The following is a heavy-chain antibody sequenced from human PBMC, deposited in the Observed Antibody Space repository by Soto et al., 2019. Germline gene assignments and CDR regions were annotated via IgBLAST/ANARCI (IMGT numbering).Heavy chain of an antibody. J-gene: IGHJ1*01. D-gene: IGHD3-9*01. Sequence: QVQLVQSGSEIKKPGASVKVSCKAFGYTFTSYGIGWVRQAPGQGLEWMGWISVYNDNTNYAQKFQGRVTMTTETSSSTAYMELRSLKSDDTAVYDCARIGFDGHWGQGTLVTVSS. CDR3: ARIGFDGH. V-gene: IGHV1-18*01. CDR1: GYTFTSYG. CDR2: ISVYNDNT.